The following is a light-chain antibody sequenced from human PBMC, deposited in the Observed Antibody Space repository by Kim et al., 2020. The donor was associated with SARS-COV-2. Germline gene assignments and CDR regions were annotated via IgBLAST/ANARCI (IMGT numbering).Light chain of an antibody. J-gene: IGLJ7*01. CDR2: ENN. V-gene: IGLV6-57*01. CDR3: QSYAATSSV. CDR1: SGTIANNY. Sequence: NFMLTQPHSVSDSPGKTVTISCTRSSGTIANNYVQWYQHRPGSSPTTVIFENNRRPSGVPDRFSGSIDSSSNSASLTISGLKTEDEADYYCQSYAATSSVFGGGTQLTVL.